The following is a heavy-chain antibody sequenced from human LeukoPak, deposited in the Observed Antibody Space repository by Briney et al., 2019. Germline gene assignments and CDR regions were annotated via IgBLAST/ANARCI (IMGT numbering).Heavy chain of an antibody. J-gene: IGHJ5*02. D-gene: IGHD3-10*01. CDR3: ARQSYGGSGSYHWFDP. CDR1: GGSINSTNYY. Sequence: PSETLSLTCTVSGGSINSTNYYWGWLRLPPGKGLEWIGSVSYTGNTFYKLSLKSRLTISVDTSKNQFSLELSSVTAADTALYFCARQSYGGSGSYHWFDPWGQGTLATVSS. V-gene: IGHV4-39*01. CDR2: VSYTGNT.